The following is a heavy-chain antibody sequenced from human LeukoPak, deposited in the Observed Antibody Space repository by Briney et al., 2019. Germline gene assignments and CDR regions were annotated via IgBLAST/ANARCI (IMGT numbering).Heavy chain of an antibody. CDR1: GGSFSGYY. D-gene: IGHD6-13*01. Sequence: SETLSLTCAVYGGSFSGYYWSWIRQPPGKGLEWIGEINHSGSTNYNPSLKSRVTISVDTSKNQFSLKLSSVTAADTAVYYCASLRIAAAGSSWGQGTLVTVSS. CDR3: ASLRIAAAGSS. V-gene: IGHV4-34*01. J-gene: IGHJ4*02. CDR2: INHSGST.